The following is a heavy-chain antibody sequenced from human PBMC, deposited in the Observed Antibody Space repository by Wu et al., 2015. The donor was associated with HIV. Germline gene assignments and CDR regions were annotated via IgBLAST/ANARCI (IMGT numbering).Heavy chain of an antibody. D-gene: IGHD2-2*01. Sequence: QVQLVQSGAEVKKPGSSVKVSCKASGGTFSSYAISWVRQAPGQGLEWMGGIIPIFGTANYAQKFQGRVTITTDESTSTAYMEMSSLRSEDTAVYYCASSIVVVPAAMPGYFDYWGQGRVVTVSS. CDR2: IIPIFGTA. V-gene: IGHV1-69*05. J-gene: IGHJ4*02. CDR1: GGTFSSYA. CDR3: ASSIVVVPAAMPGYFDY.